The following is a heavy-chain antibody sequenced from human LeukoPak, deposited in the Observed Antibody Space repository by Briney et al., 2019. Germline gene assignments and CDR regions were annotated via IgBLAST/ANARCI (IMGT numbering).Heavy chain of an antibody. V-gene: IGHV3-48*02. CDR2: ISSSTNTI. CDR3: ARGGYGANDDAFDI. D-gene: IGHD4-23*01. Sequence: GRSLRLSCAASGFTFSSYSMNWVRQAPGKGLEWVSYISSSTNTIYYADSVKGRFTISRDNAKNSLFLQMNSLRDEDTAVYYCARGGYGANDDAFDIWGQGTMVTVSS. CDR1: GFTFSSYS. J-gene: IGHJ3*02.